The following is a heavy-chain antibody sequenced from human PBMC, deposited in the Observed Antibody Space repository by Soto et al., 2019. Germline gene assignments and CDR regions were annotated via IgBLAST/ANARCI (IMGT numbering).Heavy chain of an antibody. V-gene: IGHV3-30-3*02. CDR3: AKRIMRWELPAAPY. CDR1: GFTFSSYT. D-gene: IGHD1-26*01. J-gene: IGHJ4*02. Sequence: GGSLRLSCAASGFTFSSYTMHWVRQTPGRGLEWVADISYDGGDKYYADSVKGRFTISRDNSKNTLYLQMNSLRAEDTAVYYCAKRIMRWELPAAPYWGQGTLVTVSS. CDR2: ISYDGGDK.